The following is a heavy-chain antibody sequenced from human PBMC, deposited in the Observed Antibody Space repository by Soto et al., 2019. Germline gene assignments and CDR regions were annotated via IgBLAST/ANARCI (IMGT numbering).Heavy chain of an antibody. CDR1: GFTFSSYG. D-gene: IGHD2-15*01. CDR3: AKDLGYCSGGSCYGYDAFDI. J-gene: IGHJ3*02. Sequence: GGSLRLSCAASGFTFSSYGMHWVRQAPGKGLEWVAVISYDGSNKYYADSVKGRFTISRDNSKNTLYLQMNSLRAEDTAVYYCAKDLGYCSGGSCYGYDAFDIWGQGTMVTVSS. V-gene: IGHV3-30*18. CDR2: ISYDGSNK.